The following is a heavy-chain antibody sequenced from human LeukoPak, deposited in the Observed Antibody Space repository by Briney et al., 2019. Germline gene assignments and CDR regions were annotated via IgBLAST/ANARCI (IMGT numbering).Heavy chain of an antibody. CDR1: GFTVSSNY. CDR2: IYSGGNT. D-gene: IGHD3-22*01. Sequence: PGGSLRLSCAASGFTVSSNYMNWVRQAPGKGLEWVSIIYSGGNTHYADSVKGRFTISRDNSQNTLYLQMNSLRPEDTAVYYCARLLYYYDSSIYQRCFDYWGQGTLVTVSS. J-gene: IGHJ4*02. V-gene: IGHV3-53*01. CDR3: ARLLYYYDSSIYQRCFDY.